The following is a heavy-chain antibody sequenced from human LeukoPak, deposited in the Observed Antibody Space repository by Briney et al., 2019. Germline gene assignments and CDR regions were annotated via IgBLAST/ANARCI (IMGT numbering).Heavy chain of an antibody. CDR2: IDDSGNFN. CDR3: ARDGWLQMTYYYYGMDV. D-gene: IGHD6-19*01. CDR1: GFSISRYS. Sequence: GESLRLSCTAFGFSISRYSMNWVRQAPGKGLEWVSSIDDSGNFNKYGDSMKGRFTVSRDNAKNSLYLQMNSLRAEDTAVYYCARDGWLQMTYYYYGMDVWGQGTTVTVSS. J-gene: IGHJ6*02. V-gene: IGHV3-21*01.